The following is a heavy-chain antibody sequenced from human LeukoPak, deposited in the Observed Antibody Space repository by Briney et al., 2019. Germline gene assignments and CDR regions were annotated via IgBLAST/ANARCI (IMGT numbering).Heavy chain of an antibody. CDR2: INSDGSST. D-gene: IGHD1-26*01. CDR3: ARPTHSGSYYGALGY. J-gene: IGHJ4*02. V-gene: IGHV3-74*01. CDR1: GFTFSSYW. Sequence: PGGSLRLSCAASGFTFSSYWMHWVRQAPGKGLVWVSRINSDGSSTSYADSVKGRFTISRDNAKNTLYLQMNSLRAEDTAVYYCARPTHSGSYYGALGYWGQGTLVTVSS.